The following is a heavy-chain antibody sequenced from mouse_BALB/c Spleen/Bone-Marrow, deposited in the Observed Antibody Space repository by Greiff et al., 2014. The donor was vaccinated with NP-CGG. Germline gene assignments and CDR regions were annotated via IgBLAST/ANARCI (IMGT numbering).Heavy chain of an antibody. CDR1: GYAFTDPW. D-gene: IGHD2-4*01. J-gene: IGHJ4*01. V-gene: IGHV1-69*01. CDR2: IDTSDSYT. Sequence: VQLQQSGTELVMPGASVKMSCKAPGYAFTDPWIHWVKQRPGQGLEWIGAIDTSDSYTNYNQKFKGKATLTVDESSSTAYIHLSSLTSEDSAVYYCARGGDDFSLDYWGQRTSVTVSS. CDR3: ARGGDDFSLDY.